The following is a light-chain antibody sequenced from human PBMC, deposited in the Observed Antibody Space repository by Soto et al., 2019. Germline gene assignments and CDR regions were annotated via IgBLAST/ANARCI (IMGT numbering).Light chain of an antibody. CDR1: QSIYKW. CDR3: QQADSFPLS. CDR2: AAS. J-gene: IGKJ4*01. Sequence: DIQMTQSPSSVSASIGDRVTISCRASQSIYKWLVWYQQKPGKAPKLLIYAASSLQSGVPSRFSGSGYGTDFTRTISSLQPEDFATYYCQQADSFPLSCGGGTKVEI. V-gene: IGKV1-12*01.